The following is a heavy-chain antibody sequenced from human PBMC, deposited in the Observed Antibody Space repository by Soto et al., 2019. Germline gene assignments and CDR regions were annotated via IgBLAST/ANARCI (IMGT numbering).Heavy chain of an antibody. D-gene: IGHD3-10*01. V-gene: IGHV3-21*01. J-gene: IGHJ4*02. Sequence: EVQLVESGGGLVKPGGSLRLSCAASGFTFSSYNLNWVRQAPGKGLEWVSSISSSSSYIYYADSVKGRFSISRDNAKNSLYLQMNNLRAEDTAVYFCARCLVTAFGSGSHDALDYWGQGTLVTVSS. CDR1: GFTFSSYN. CDR3: ARCLVTAFGSGSHDALDY. CDR2: ISSSSSYI.